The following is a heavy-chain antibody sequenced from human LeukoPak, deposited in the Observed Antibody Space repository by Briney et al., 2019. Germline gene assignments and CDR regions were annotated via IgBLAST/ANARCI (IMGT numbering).Heavy chain of an antibody. J-gene: IGHJ3*02. CDR1: GGSISSSSYY. Sequence: SETLSLTCTVSGGSISSSSYYWGWIRQPPGKGLEWIGSIYYSGSTYYNPSPKSRVTISVDTSKNQFSLKLSSVTAADTAVYYCARAIPSSGDAFDIWGQGTMVTVSS. D-gene: IGHD2-15*01. CDR2: IYYSGST. CDR3: ARAIPSSGDAFDI. V-gene: IGHV4-39*07.